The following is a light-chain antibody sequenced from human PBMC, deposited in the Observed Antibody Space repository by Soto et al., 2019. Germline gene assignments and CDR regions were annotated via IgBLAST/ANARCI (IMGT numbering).Light chain of an antibody. J-gene: IGLJ2*01. CDR3: SSYTSSSTVL. V-gene: IGLV2-14*01. Sequence: QSALTQPASVSGSPGQSITISCTGTSSDVGAYNYVSWYQQHPGKAPKLIIYEVSYRPSGVSNRFSGSKSANTASLTISGLQAEDEADYYCSSYTSSSTVLFGGGTKLTVL. CDR2: EVS. CDR1: SSDVGAYNY.